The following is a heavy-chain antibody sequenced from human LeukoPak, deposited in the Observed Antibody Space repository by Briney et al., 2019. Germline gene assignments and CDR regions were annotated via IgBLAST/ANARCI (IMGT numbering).Heavy chain of an antibody. J-gene: IGHJ4*02. CDR1: GLTFSTYT. V-gene: IGHV3-21*01. D-gene: IGHD3-10*01. CDR2: ISSSGTYI. CDR3: ARDGLGSYDY. Sequence: GRSLRLSCAASGLTFSTYTINWVSQVPGKGMEWLSSISSSGTYIYYADSVKGRVTISRDNAKNSVYLQMNSLRGEERAVYYCARDGLGSYDYWGQGTLVTVSS.